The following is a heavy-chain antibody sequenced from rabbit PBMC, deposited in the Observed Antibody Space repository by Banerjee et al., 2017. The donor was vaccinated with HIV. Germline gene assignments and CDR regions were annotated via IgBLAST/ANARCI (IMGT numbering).Heavy chain of an antibody. D-gene: IGHD8-1*01. CDR1: GFSFSSSYY. CDR3: ARGDGNSSDL. CDR2: IYTGSSGST. J-gene: IGHJ3*01. Sequence: QSLEESGGDLVKPGASLTLTCTASGFSFSSSYYMCWVRQAPGKGLEWIACIYTGSSGSTYYANWAKGRFTVSKTSSTTVTLQMTSLTAADTATYFCARGDGNSSDLWGQGTLVTVS. V-gene: IGHV1S40*01.